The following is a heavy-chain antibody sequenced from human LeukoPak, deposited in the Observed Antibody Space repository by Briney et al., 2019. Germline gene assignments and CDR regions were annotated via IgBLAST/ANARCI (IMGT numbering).Heavy chain of an antibody. V-gene: IGHV3-20*04. D-gene: IGHD3-16*02. CDR2: INWNAGST. CDR1: GFTFSTYA. CDR3: ARVGRPPIAAIEPYYDYVWGRYRYTLDY. J-gene: IGHJ4*02. Sequence: GGSLILSCAASGFTFSTYAMTLVHKAPGKVLEWVSGINWNAGSTGCADSVKGRFTISRDNAKTSLYLQMNILSAEDTALYYFARVGRPPIAAIEPYYDYVWGRYRYTLDYWGQGTLVTVSS.